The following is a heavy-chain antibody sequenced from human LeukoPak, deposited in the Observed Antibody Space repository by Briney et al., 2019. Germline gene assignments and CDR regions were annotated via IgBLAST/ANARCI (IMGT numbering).Heavy chain of an antibody. CDR3: ARDLALGYCSSSHCSSPLFDY. J-gene: IGHJ4*02. D-gene: IGHD2-2*01. V-gene: IGHV4-4*07. CDR2: IYTSGSA. CDR1: GGSLSSYY. Sequence: SETLSLTCTVSGGSLSSYYWSWIRQPAGKGLEWIGRIYTSGSARYNPSLKSRVTMSVDTSKNQFSLKLSSATAADTAVYYCARDLALGYCSSSHCSSPLFDYWGQGTLVTVSS.